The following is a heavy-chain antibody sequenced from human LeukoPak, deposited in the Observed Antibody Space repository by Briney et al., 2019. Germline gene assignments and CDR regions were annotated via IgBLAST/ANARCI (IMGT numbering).Heavy chain of an antibody. CDR2: IYTSGST. CDR3: ARHPSRYSSDWYSWFDP. V-gene: IGHV4-4*09. CDR1: GGSISSDY. Sequence: SETLSLTCTVSGGSISSDYWSWIRQPPGKGLEWIGYIYTSGSTNYNPSLKSRVTISVDTSKNQFSLKLSSVTAADTAVYYCARHPSRYSSDWYSWFDPWGQGTLVTVSS. J-gene: IGHJ5*02. D-gene: IGHD6-19*01.